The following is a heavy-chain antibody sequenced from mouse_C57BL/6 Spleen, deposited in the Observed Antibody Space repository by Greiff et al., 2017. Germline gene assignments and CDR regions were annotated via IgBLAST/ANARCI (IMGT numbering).Heavy chain of an antibody. J-gene: IGHJ4*01. CDR1: GYTFTSYW. CDR2: IDPSDSYT. D-gene: IGHD3-2*02. Sequence: VQLQQPGAELVKPGASVKLSCKASGYTFTSYWMQWVKQRPGQGLEWIGEIDPSDSYTNYNQKFKGKATLTVDTSSSTAYMQLSSLTSEDSAVYYCARWEGSSGYYAMDYWGQGTSVTVSS. CDR3: ARWEGSSGYYAMDY. V-gene: IGHV1-50*01.